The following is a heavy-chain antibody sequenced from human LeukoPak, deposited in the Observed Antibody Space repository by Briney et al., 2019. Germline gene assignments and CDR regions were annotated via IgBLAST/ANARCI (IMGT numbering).Heavy chain of an antibody. CDR2: ISSSGSTM. Sequence: GGSLRLSCAASGFTFSSYEMNWVRQAPGKGLEWVSYISSSGSTMYYADSVKGRFTISRDNAKNSLYLQMNSLRAEDTAVYYCARVRHGDYSDYWGQGTLVTVSS. D-gene: IGHD4-17*01. V-gene: IGHV3-48*03. CDR1: GFTFSSYE. CDR3: ARVRHGDYSDY. J-gene: IGHJ4*02.